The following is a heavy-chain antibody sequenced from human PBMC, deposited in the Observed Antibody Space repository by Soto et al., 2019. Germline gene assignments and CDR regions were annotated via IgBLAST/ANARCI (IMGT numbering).Heavy chain of an antibody. CDR1: GGTFSSYT. Sequence: GASVKLSCKASGGTFSSYTISWVRQAPGQGLEWMGRIIPILGIANYAQKFQGRVTITADKSTSTAYMELSSLRSEDTAVYYCSRADVPVVAATGAFDIWGQGTMVTVSS. CDR3: SRADVPVVAATGAFDI. D-gene: IGHD2-15*01. V-gene: IGHV1-69*02. CDR2: IIPILGIA. J-gene: IGHJ3*02.